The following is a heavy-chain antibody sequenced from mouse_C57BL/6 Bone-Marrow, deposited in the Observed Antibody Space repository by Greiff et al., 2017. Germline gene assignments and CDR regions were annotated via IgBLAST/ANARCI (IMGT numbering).Heavy chain of an antibody. CDR1: GFTFSSYT. D-gene: IGHD1-1*01. Sequence: EVQGVESGGGLVKPGGSLKLSCAASGFTFSSYTMSWVRQTPEKRLQWVAAISGGGGNTYYPDSVKGRFTISIDNDKNILYLQMSSLRSEDTALYYWSRLVTTVLATKDFDVWGKGTTVTVSS. J-gene: IGHJ1*03. V-gene: IGHV5-9*01. CDR3: SRLVTTVLATKDFDV. CDR2: ISGGGGNT.